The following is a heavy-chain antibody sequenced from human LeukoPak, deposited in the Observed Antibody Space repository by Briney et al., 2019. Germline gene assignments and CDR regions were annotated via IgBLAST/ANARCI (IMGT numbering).Heavy chain of an antibody. CDR3: SRGGLYRYSGTSGDY. CDR1: GFSFSTYW. J-gene: IGHJ4*02. V-gene: IGHV3-7*01. D-gene: IGHD1-26*01. CDR2: INQHGSET. Sequence: GGSLRLSCKVSGFSFSTYWMTWVRQAPGKGLEWVANINQHGSETYYVDSVKGRFIISRDNAKNSLFLQMDSLTGEDTAVYYCSRGGLYRYSGTSGDYWGQGTLVTVSS.